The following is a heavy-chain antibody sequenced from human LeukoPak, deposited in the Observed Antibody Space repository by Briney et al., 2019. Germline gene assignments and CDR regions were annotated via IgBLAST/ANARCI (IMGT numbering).Heavy chain of an antibody. Sequence: SETLSLTCAVYGGSFSGYYWSWIRQPPGRGLEWIGEINHSGSTNYNPSLKSRVTISVDTSKNQFSLKLSSVTAADTAVYYCARTTEGGYTYDYFYYYYMDVWGKGTTVTISS. CDR2: INHSGST. CDR1: GGSFSGYY. V-gene: IGHV4-34*01. J-gene: IGHJ6*03. D-gene: IGHD5-18*01. CDR3: ARTTEGGYTYDYFYYYYMDV.